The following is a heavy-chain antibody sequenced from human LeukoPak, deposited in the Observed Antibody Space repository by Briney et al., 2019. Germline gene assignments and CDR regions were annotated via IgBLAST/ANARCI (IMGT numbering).Heavy chain of an antibody. Sequence: PSQTLSLTCTVSGGSISSGSYYWSWIRQPPGKGLEWIGYVYYSGSTNYNPSLKSRVTISVDTSKNQFSLKLSSVTAADTAVYYCARDAYDYGGFRGYWYFDLWGRGTLVTVSS. CDR3: ARDAYDYGGFRGYWYFDL. D-gene: IGHD4-23*01. CDR2: VYYSGST. V-gene: IGHV4-61*01. CDR1: GGSISSGSYY. J-gene: IGHJ2*01.